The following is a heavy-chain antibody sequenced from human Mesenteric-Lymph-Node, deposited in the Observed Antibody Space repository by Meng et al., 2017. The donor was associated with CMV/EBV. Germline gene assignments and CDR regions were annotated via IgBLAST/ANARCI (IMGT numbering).Heavy chain of an antibody. V-gene: IGHV3-9*01. D-gene: IGHD6-19*01. CDR2: ISWNSGSI. J-gene: IGHJ4*02. Sequence: SLKISCAASGFTFSSYWMHWVRQAPGKGLEWVSGISWNSGSIGYADSVKGRFTISRDNAKNSLYLQMNSLRAEDTALYYCAKGRLAVAEYYFDYWGQGTLVTVSS. CDR3: AKGRLAVAEYYFDY. CDR1: GFTFSSYW.